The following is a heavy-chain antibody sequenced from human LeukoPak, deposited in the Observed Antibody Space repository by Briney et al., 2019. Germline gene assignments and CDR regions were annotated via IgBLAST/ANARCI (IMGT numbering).Heavy chain of an antibody. D-gene: IGHD3-9*01. CDR1: GGSVSSGSYY. V-gene: IGHV4-61*01. Sequence: PSETLSLTCTVSGGSVSSGSYYWSWIRQPPGKGLEWIGYIYYSGSTNYNPSLKSRVTISVDTSKNQFSLKLSSVTAADTAVYYCAREAYDILTGPFVIWGQGTMVTVSS. CDR3: AREAYDILTGPFVI. CDR2: IYYSGST. J-gene: IGHJ3*02.